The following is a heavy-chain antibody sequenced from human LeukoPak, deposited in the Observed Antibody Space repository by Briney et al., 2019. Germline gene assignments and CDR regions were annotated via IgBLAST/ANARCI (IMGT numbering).Heavy chain of an antibody. V-gene: IGHV5-51*01. CDR2: IYPGDSDT. D-gene: IGHD3-10*01. Sequence: GESLKISCKGSGYSFSSYWIAWVRQMPGKGLEWMGIIYPGDSDTTYSPSFQGQVTISADKSISTAHLQWNSLKASDTAMYFCARRRSSTLIDYWGQGTLVTVSS. J-gene: IGHJ4*02. CDR1: GYSFSSYW. CDR3: ARRRSSTLIDY.